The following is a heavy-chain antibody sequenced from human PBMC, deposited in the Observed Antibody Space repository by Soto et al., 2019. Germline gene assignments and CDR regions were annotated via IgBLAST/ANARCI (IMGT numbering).Heavy chain of an antibody. V-gene: IGHV3-30*18. CDR2: ISYDGISK. CDR3: TKHQWTLIYCGSTSCYTEFDY. D-gene: IGHD2-2*02. J-gene: IGHJ4*02. Sequence: PGGSLRLSCAASGFTFSTYGMHWVRQAPGKGLEWVAVISYDGISKYYADSVKGRFTISRDNSKNTLFLEMHSLKPEDTAVYYCTKHQWTLIYCGSTSCYTEFDYWGQGTLVTVSS. CDR1: GFTFSTYG.